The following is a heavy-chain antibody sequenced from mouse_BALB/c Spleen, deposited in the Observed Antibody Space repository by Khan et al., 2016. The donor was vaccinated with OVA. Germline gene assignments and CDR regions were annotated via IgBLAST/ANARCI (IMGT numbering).Heavy chain of an antibody. V-gene: IGHV2-2*02. Sequence: QVQLKQSGPGLVQPSQSLSITCTVSGFSLTSYGVHWVRQSPGKGLEWLGVIWSGGSTAYNAAFISRLSISKDNSKSQVFFKMNSLQPNDTAIYYCARNGDYVHWYFDVWGAGTTVTVSS. CDR1: GFSLTSYG. CDR2: IWSGGST. D-gene: IGHD2-13*01. J-gene: IGHJ1*01. CDR3: ARNGDYVHWYFDV.